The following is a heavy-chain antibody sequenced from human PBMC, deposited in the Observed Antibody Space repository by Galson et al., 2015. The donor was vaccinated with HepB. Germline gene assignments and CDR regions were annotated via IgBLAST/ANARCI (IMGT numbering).Heavy chain of an antibody. Sequence: SLRLSCAASGFRFDDYAMQWVRQAPGEGLEWVAGINWKGDKIVHADSVKGRFTISRDNAKNSLYLQMNGLRDEDTALYYCTKDMGRRGEGATSDYWGQGALVIVSS. D-gene: IGHD1-26*01. CDR3: TKDMGRRGEGATSDY. CDR2: INWKGDKI. CDR1: GFRFDDYA. J-gene: IGHJ4*02. V-gene: IGHV3-9*01.